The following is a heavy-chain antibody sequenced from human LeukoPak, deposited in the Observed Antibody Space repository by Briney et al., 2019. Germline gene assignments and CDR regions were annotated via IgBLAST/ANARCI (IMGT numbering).Heavy chain of an antibody. CDR3: ARDSTRFDY. CDR1: GFTFSSYS. J-gene: IGHJ4*02. CDR2: ISSNSTYI. V-gene: IGHV3-21*01. Sequence: GGSLRLSCVASGFTFSSYSMNWVRQAPGKGLEWVSSISSNSTYIYYTDSMKGRFTISRDNAKNSLYLQMNSLRAEDTAVYYCARDSTRFDYWGQGTLVTVSS.